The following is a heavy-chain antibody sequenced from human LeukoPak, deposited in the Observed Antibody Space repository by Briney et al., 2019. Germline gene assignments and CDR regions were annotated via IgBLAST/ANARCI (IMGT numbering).Heavy chain of an antibody. CDR1: GFTFSSYS. CDR3: TRDIYPLLSGYGMDV. V-gene: IGHV3-21*01. Sequence: PGRSLRLSCAASGFTFSSYSMTWVRQAPGKGLEWVSSISSGGTYIYYADSVKGRFTISRDNAKNSLYLQMNSLRAEDTAVYFCTRDIYPLLSGYGMDVWGQGTTVIVSS. J-gene: IGHJ6*02. CDR2: ISSGGTYI. D-gene: IGHD1-26*01.